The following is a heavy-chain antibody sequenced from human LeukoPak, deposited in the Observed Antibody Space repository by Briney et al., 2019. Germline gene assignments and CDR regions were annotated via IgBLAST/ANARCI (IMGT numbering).Heavy chain of an antibody. Sequence: PGGSLRLSCAASGFTFSSYAMSWVRQAPGKGLEWVSAISGSGGSTYYADSVKGRFTISRDSSKNTLYLQMNSLRAEDTAVYYCAKSSGNSVYYYAMDVWGQGTTVTVSS. D-gene: IGHD4-23*01. CDR3: AKSSGNSVYYYAMDV. CDR1: GFTFSSYA. V-gene: IGHV3-23*01. J-gene: IGHJ6*02. CDR2: ISGSGGST.